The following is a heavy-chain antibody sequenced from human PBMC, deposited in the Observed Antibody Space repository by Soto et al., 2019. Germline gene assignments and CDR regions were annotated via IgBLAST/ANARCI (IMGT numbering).Heavy chain of an antibody. Sequence: GGSLRLSCAASGFTFSSYGMHWVRQAPGKGLEWVGRIKSKTDGGTTDYAAPGKGRFTISRDDSKNTLYLQMNSLKTEDTAVYYCTTEAERFLDGMDVWGQGTTVTVSS. J-gene: IGHJ6*02. V-gene: IGHV3-15*07. D-gene: IGHD3-3*01. CDR2: IKSKTDGGTT. CDR1: GFTFSSYG. CDR3: TTEAERFLDGMDV.